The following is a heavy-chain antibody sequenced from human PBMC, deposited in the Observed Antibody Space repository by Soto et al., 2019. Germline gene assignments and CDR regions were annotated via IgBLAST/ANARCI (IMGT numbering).Heavy chain of an antibody. CDR3: AKNGCSYPACYPYYYYVDV. CDR1: GFRLSDSA. CDR2: LTVTVDSA. Sequence: EVHLLASGGGLVQPGGSLRLSCAASGFRLSDSAVSWVRQAPGKGLELVSSLTVTVDSAYYSDSVKGRFTSSRDISKSTLYLQMNSLRAEDTAVYYCAKNGCSYPACYPYYYYVDVWGRGTTVTVSS. J-gene: IGHJ6*03. V-gene: IGHV3-23*01. D-gene: IGHD2-15*01.